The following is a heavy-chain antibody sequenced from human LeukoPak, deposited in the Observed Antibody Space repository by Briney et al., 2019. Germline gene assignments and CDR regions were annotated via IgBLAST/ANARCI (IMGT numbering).Heavy chain of an antibody. J-gene: IGHJ4*02. CDR2: IYHTGSN. Sequence: SETLSLTCTISGGSFSDYYWSWIRQSPGKGLEWIGYIYHTGSNSYSPSLKRRVTISADTSQKEFSRKLSSVTAADTAVYYCASRKLGNDYWGQETLVTVSS. D-gene: IGHD7-27*01. V-gene: IGHV4-59*01. CDR3: ASRKLGNDY. CDR1: GGSFSDYY.